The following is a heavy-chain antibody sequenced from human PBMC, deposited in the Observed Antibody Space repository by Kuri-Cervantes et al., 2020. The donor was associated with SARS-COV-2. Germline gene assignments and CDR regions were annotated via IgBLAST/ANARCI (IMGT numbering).Heavy chain of an antibody. CDR1: GYTFTSYG. J-gene: IGHJ4*02. CDR2: ISAYNGNT. V-gene: IGHV1-18*01. Sequence: ASVKVSCKASGYTFTSYGISWVRQAPGQGLEWMGWISAYNGNTNYAQKLQGRVTMTTDTSTSTAYMELGSLRSDDTAMYYCARLDYGGNWDQRASDYWGQGTLVTVSS. CDR3: ARLDYGGNWDQRASDY. D-gene: IGHD4-23*01.